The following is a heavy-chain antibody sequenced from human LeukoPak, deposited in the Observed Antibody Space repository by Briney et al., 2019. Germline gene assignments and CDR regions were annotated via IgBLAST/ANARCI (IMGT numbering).Heavy chain of an antibody. D-gene: IGHD6-13*01. Sequence: PGGSLRLSCAASGFTFDDYAMHWVRQAPGKGLEWVSLISGDGDSTYYADSVKGRFTISRDNSKNSLYLQMNSLRTEDTALYYCAKVGYSSSWYDYYFEYWGQGTLVTVSS. J-gene: IGHJ4*02. CDR1: GFTFDDYA. CDR3: AKVGYSSSWYDYYFEY. V-gene: IGHV3-43*02. CDR2: ISGDGDST.